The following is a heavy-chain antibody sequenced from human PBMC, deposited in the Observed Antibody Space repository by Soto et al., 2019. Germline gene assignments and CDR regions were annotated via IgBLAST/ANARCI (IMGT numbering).Heavy chain of an antibody. CDR2: IYYTGNT. V-gene: IGHV4-39*01. Sequence: PSETLSLACNVARVSLRNRKFDCGWIRQPPGKGLEWIGSIYYTGNTYYNPSLKSRVTISVDTSKNQFSLKLDSVTAADTAVYFCERHSIWLLLSDYWGQGSLVTVS. CDR3: ERHSIWLLLSDY. J-gene: IGHJ4*02. CDR1: RVSLRNRKFD. D-gene: IGHD3-22*01.